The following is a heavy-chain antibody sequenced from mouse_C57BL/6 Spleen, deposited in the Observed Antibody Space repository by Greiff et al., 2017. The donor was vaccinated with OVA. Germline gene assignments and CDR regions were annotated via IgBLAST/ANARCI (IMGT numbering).Heavy chain of an antibody. J-gene: IGHJ1*03. CDR1: GFNIKDDY. CDR2: IDPENGDT. CDR3: TTLHTPAFEV. Sequence: EVQLQQSGAELVRPGASVKLSCTASGFNIKDDYMHWVKQRPEQGLEWIGWIDPENGDTEYASKFQGKATITADTSSNTAYLQLSSLTSEDTAVYYCTTLHTPAFEVWGTGTTVTVSS. V-gene: IGHV14-4*01.